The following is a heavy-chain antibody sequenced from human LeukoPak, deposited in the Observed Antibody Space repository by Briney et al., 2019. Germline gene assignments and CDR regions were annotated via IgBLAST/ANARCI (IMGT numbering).Heavy chain of an antibody. Sequence: PGRSLRLSCAASGFTFSSYGMHWVRQAPGKGLEWVAVISYDGSNKYYADSVKGRFTISRDNSKNTLYLQMNSLRAEDTAVYYCAKGRNNGWLDLNWFDPWGQGTLVTVSS. J-gene: IGHJ5*02. CDR3: AKGRNNGWLDLNWFDP. CDR1: GFTFSSYG. D-gene: IGHD6-19*01. V-gene: IGHV3-30*18. CDR2: ISYDGSNK.